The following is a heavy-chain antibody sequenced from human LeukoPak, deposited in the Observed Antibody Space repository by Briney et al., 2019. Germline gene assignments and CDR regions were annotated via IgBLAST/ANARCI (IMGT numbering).Heavy chain of an antibody. Sequence: GGSLRLSCAASRFTFSDYYMSWIRQAPGRGLEWVSYISSSSSYTNYADSVKGRFTISRDNAKNSLYLQMNSLRAEDTAVYYCAREGGSGRYYYWGQGTLVTVSS. CDR2: ISSSSSYT. CDR1: RFTFSDYY. D-gene: IGHD3-10*01. J-gene: IGHJ4*02. CDR3: AREGGSGRYYY. V-gene: IGHV3-11*06.